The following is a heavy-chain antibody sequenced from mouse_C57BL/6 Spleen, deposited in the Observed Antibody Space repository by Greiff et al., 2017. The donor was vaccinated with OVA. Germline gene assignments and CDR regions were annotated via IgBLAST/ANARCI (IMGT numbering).Heavy chain of an antibody. Sequence: EVQLQQSGTVLARPGASVKMSCKTSGYTFTSYWMHWVKQRPGQGLEWIGAIYPGNSDTSYNQKFKGKAKLTAVTSASTAYMELSSLTNEDSAVYYCTREGMVHDYWGQGTTLTVSS. J-gene: IGHJ2*01. CDR3: TREGMVHDY. CDR1: GYTFTSYW. CDR2: IYPGNSDT. D-gene: IGHD2-10*02. V-gene: IGHV1-5*01.